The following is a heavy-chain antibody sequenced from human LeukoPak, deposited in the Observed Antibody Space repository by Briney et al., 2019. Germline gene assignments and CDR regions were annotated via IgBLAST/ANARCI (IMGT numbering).Heavy chain of an antibody. V-gene: IGHV1-46*03. D-gene: IGHD4-17*01. Sequence: ASVKVSCKASGYTFTSYYLHWVRQAPGQGLEWMGIINPSGGSTSYAQKFQGRVTMTRDTSTSTVYMELSSLRSEDTAVYYCARAPAVTTFDYWGQGTLVTVSS. J-gene: IGHJ4*02. CDR2: INPSGGST. CDR3: ARAPAVTTFDY. CDR1: GYTFTSYY.